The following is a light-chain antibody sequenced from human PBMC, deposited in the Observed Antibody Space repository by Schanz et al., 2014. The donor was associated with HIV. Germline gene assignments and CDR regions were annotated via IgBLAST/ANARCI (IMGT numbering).Light chain of an antibody. CDR3: QQSYSNPYT. V-gene: IGKV3D-15*01. Sequence: EIVMTQSPGTLSVSPGERATLSCRASQTVSNNLAWYQQKPGQAPRLLIYGASSRATGIPDRFSGSGSGTDFTLTISSLQAEDFATYYCQQSYSNPYTFGQGTKLEIK. CDR2: GAS. CDR1: QTVSNN. J-gene: IGKJ2*01.